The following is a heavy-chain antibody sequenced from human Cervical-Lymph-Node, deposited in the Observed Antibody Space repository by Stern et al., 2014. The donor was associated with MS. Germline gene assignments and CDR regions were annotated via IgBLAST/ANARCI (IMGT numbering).Heavy chain of an antibody. CDR2: IIPMTEIG. CDR3: ARGASSWYSDS. D-gene: IGHD6-13*01. Sequence: QVQLVQSGAEAKKPGSSVKVSCKSYGDTFSSDAISRVRQAPRQALEWMGGIIPMTEIGNYGQNCQSRDTITADESTSTANMDLSGLTSDDTAVYYCARGASSWYSDSWGQGTLVIVSP. CDR1: GDTFSSDA. J-gene: IGHJ5*01. V-gene: IGHV1-69*12.